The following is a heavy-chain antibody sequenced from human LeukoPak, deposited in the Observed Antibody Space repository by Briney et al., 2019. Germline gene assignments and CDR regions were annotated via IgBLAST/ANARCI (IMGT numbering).Heavy chain of an antibody. J-gene: IGHJ5*01. Sequence: GGSLRLSCEASGFTFSSYWMHWVRQVPGKGLMWVSRIESNGLTLYADSVRDRFTISRDNGKSTIYLQMNSLRVDDTAIYYCAKAVTYFYGSVTYDWFESWGQGALVTVSS. CDR3: AKAVTYFYGSVTYDWFES. CDR2: IESNGLT. CDR1: GFTFSSYW. D-gene: IGHD3-10*01. V-gene: IGHV3-74*01.